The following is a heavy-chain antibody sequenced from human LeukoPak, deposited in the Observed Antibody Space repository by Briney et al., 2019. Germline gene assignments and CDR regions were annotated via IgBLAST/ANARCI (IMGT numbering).Heavy chain of an antibody. J-gene: IGHJ4*02. CDR2: IDRVGSEI. V-gene: IGHV3-7*01. Sequence: GGSLRLSCAASGFTFRAYWMTWIRQAPGKGLEFVANIDRVGSEINYIDSVKGRFTISRDNAKNSLYLQMNSLRAEDTAVYFCATDRGWLQFDYWGQGTPVTVSS. D-gene: IGHD5-24*01. CDR1: GFTFRAYW. CDR3: ATDRGWLQFDY.